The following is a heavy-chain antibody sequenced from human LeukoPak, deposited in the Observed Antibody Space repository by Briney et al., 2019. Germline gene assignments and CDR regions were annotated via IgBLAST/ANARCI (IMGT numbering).Heavy chain of an antibody. J-gene: IGHJ4*02. D-gene: IGHD6-13*01. CDR1: GFTFSSYS. Sequence: GGSLRLSCTASGFTFSSYSMNWVRQAPGKGLEWVSYISGISSSIYYADSVKGRFTISRDNAKNSLYLQMNSLRAEDTAVYYCARDGGSWRDSPPDYWGQGTLVTVSS. V-gene: IGHV3-48*01. CDR3: ARDGGSWRDSPPDY. CDR2: ISGISSSI.